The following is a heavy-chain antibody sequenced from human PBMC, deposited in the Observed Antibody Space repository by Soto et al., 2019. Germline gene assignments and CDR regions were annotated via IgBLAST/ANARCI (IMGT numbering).Heavy chain of an antibody. CDR3: ARVPSPFDYYYARDV. CDR2: IFSSGTT. V-gene: IGHV4-30-4*01. CDR1: GDSISSGNKY. D-gene: IGHD3-16*01. J-gene: IGHJ6*02. Sequence: TSETLSLTCSVSGDSISSGNKYWSWIRQAPGKGLEWIGYIFSSGTTYYNPSLKSRLTMSLDTSQNQFSLRLNSVTDADTAVYYCARVPSPFDYYYARDVWGQGTTVTVSS.